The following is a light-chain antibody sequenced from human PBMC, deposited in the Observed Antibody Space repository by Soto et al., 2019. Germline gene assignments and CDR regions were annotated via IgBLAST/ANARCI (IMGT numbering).Light chain of an antibody. CDR3: QQYGTSPWT. J-gene: IGKJ1*01. V-gene: IGKV3-20*01. CDR2: GAS. CDR1: QSVSSSY. Sequence: EIVLTQSPGTLSLSPGERAILSCRASQSVSSSYFAWYQQKPGQPPRLLIYGASSRATGIPDRFSGSGSGTDFTLTISRLEPEDFAVYYCQQYGTSPWTFGQGTKVEIK.